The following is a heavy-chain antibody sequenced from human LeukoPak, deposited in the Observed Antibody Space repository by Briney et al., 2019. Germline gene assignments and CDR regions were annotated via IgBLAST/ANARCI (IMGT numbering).Heavy chain of an antibody. CDR3: ASPYRMVYYDFWSGYPYGMDV. V-gene: IGHV4-39*01. CDR2: IYYSGST. J-gene: IGHJ6*02. Sequence: SETLSLTWTVSGGSISSSSYYWGRIRQPPGKGLEWIGSIYYSGSTYYNPSLKSRVTISVDTSKNQFSLKLSSVTAADTAVYYRASPYRMVYYDFWSGYPYGMDVWGQGTTVTVSS. CDR1: GGSISSSSYY. D-gene: IGHD3-3*01.